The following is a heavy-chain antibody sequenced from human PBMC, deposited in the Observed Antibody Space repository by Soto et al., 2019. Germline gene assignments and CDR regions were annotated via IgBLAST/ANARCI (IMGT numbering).Heavy chain of an antibody. Sequence: PSETLSLTCTVSGGSISSYYWSWIRQPPGKGLEWIGYIYYSGSTNYNPSLKSRVTISVGTSKNQFSLKLSSVTAADTAVYYCARVEEYDSSGGGAFDIWGQGTMVT. CDR1: GGSISSYY. V-gene: IGHV4-59*01. D-gene: IGHD3-22*01. J-gene: IGHJ3*02. CDR2: IYYSGST. CDR3: ARVEEYDSSGGGAFDI.